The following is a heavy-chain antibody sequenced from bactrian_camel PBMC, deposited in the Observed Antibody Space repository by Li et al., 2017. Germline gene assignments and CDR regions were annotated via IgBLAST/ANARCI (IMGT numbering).Heavy chain of an antibody. Sequence: VQLVESGGGSVQAGGSLRLSCTLSEDTYCSYEMSWYRRASGKEGEFVSSIGSDGGTRYADSVKGRFAISQDMAKKKMYLQMNDLKPEDTAVIFADARVMECPQLTGARGPRSPSP. CDR1: EDTYCSYE. CDR2: IGSDGGT. J-gene: IGHJ4*01. V-gene: IGHV3S55*01. D-gene: IGHD1*01. CDR3: DARVMECPQLT.